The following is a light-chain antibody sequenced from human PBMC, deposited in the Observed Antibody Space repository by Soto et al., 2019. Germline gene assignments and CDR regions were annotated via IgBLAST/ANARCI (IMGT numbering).Light chain of an antibody. CDR2: DAS. CDR1: RSSSSY. CDR3: QQCGSWPGWT. J-gene: IGKJ1*01. Sequence: DISCTQSPGTLSLSPGVRATLSCRASRSSSSYLAWYQQKPGQAPRLLIYDASNRATGIPVRFSGSGSGTDFTLTISSLEPEDFAVYYCQQCGSWPGWTFGQGTKVDIK. V-gene: IGKV3-11*01.